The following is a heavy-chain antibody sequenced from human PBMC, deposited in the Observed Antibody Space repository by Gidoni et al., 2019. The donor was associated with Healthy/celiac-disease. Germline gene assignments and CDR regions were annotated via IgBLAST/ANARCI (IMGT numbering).Heavy chain of an antibody. Sequence: QVHLQESGPGLVNPSQTLSLPCPVSAGSISSDGYYWSWIRQHTGKGLEWIGYIYYSGSTYYNPSLKSRVTISVDTSKNQFSLKLSSVTAADTAVYYCARVDRGSSKYIDYWGQGTLVTVSS. CDR1: AGSISSDGYY. D-gene: IGHD3-10*01. CDR2: IYYSGST. CDR3: ARVDRGSSKYIDY. J-gene: IGHJ4*02. V-gene: IGHV4-31*03.